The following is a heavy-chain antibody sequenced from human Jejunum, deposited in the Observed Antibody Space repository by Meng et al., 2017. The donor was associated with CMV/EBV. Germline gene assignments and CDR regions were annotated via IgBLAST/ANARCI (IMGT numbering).Heavy chain of an antibody. J-gene: IGHJ5*02. V-gene: IGHV4-39*01. D-gene: IGHD6-6*01. Sequence: TCTVSCGSISSSIHHWTWLRQPPGKGLEWSGSGSTSYNPSLKSRVTISVDTSKNQFSLMLTSVTAADTAVYYCVDYSSSYGWFDPWGQGTLVTVSS. CDR3: VDYSSSYGWFDP. CDR2: GST. CDR1: CGSISSSIHH.